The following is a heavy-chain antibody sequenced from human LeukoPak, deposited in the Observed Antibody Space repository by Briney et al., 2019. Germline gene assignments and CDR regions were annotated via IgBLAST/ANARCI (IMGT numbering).Heavy chain of an antibody. J-gene: IGHJ4*02. D-gene: IGHD2-8*02. V-gene: IGHV3-23*01. CDR2: ISGSGVST. Sequence: GGSLSLSCAASGFGFSSYAMSGARQAPGKGRGGSSAISGSGVSTCYADSVKGRFTVSRDNSKNTLYLQMNSLRAEDTAIYYCARDGEGVLGFDYWGQGTLVTVSS. CDR1: GFGFSSYA. CDR3: ARDGEGVLGFDY.